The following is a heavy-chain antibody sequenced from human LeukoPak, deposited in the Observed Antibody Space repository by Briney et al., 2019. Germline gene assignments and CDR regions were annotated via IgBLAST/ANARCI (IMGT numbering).Heavy chain of an antibody. V-gene: IGHV3-21*01. CDR1: GFTFSSYS. CDR2: IGSSSSYV. D-gene: IGHD6-19*01. CDR3: TREDQWLVKGSAFDI. J-gene: IGHJ3*02. Sequence: GGSLRLSCAASGFTFSSYSMNWVRQAPGKGLEWVSSIGSSSSYVYYADSVKGRFTISRDNAKNSLYLQMNSLRAEDTAVYYCTREDQWLVKGSAFDIWGQGTMVTVSS.